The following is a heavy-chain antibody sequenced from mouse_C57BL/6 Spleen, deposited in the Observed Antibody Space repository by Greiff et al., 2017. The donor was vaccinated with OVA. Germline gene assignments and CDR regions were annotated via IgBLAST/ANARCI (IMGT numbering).Heavy chain of an antibody. CDR2: INPDNGDT. CDR3: TYYYYSIDWYFDD. J-gene: IGHJ1*03. V-gene: IGHV14-1*01. D-gene: IGHD1-1*01. CDR1: GYTFTDYY. Sequence: VQLQQSGPELVRPGASVKMSCTASGYTFTDYYMHWVKQSPEQGLEWIGCINPDNGDTNYNPKFKGKATMTVDKSSNTAYLQLSSLTSEDTAVYYCTYYYYSIDWYFDDWGKGTTVTVSS.